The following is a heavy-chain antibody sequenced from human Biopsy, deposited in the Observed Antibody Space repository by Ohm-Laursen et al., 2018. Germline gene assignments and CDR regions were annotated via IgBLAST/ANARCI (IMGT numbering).Heavy chain of an antibody. CDR2: ISHTGYT. D-gene: IGHD4-23*01. CDR3: ARGSNEYGGLYFPH. J-gene: IGHJ1*01. Sequence: SETLSLTCTVPGGSFTGHYWAWIRQPPGKGLEWTGHISHTGYTSYKSSLKSRVTISLDTSRKHFSLRLTSLAAADTAVYYCARGSNEYGGLYFPHWGQGTLVTVSS. CDR1: GGSFTGHY. V-gene: IGHV4-59*11.